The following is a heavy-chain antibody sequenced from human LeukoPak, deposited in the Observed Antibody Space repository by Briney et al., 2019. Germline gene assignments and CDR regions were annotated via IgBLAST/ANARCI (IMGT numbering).Heavy chain of an antibody. J-gene: IGHJ5*02. CDR3: ARGPCTNGVCYTP. Sequence: SVKVSCKASGYTFTSYGISWVRQAPGQGLEWMGGIIPIFGTANYAQKFQGRVTITADESTSTAYMELSSLRSEDTAVYYCARGPCTNGVCYTPWGQGTLVTVSS. CDR2: IIPIFGTA. D-gene: IGHD2-8*01. CDR1: GYTFTSYG. V-gene: IGHV1-69*13.